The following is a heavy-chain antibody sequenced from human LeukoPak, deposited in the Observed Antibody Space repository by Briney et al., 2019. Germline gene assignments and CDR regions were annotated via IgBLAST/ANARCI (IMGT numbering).Heavy chain of an antibody. CDR3: ARRASGSYPDYFDS. J-gene: IGHJ4*02. D-gene: IGHD1-26*01. CDR1: GVSSVSYY. CDR2: IHYSGST. Sequence: PSETLSLTCTFSGVSSVSYYWNWIRQSPGKGLEWIGYIHYSGSTKYNPSLKSRATISVDTSKNLVSLKLSSVTAGDTAVYYCARRASGSYPDYFDSWGQGTLVTVSS. V-gene: IGHV4-59*08.